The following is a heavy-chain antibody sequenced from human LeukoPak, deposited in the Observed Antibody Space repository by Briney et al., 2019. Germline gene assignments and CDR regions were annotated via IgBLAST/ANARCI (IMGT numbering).Heavy chain of an antibody. CDR2: IYYSGST. V-gene: IGHV4-39*01. D-gene: IGHD6-19*01. J-gene: IGHJ4*02. Sequence: SETLSLTCTVSDGSISSSSYYWGWIRQPPGKGLEWIGSIYYSGSTYYNPSLKSRVTISVDTSKNQFSLKLSSVTAADTAVYYRARHSGTYSSGWSYYFDYWGQGTLVTVSS. CDR1: DGSISSSSYY. CDR3: ARHSGTYSSGWSYYFDY.